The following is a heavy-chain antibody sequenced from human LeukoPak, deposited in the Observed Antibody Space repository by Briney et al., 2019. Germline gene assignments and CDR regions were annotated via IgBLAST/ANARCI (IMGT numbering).Heavy chain of an antibody. CDR3: ASRPGYYYDSSGYQGRGAFDI. Sequence: SETLSLTCTVSGGSISSGGYYWRWIRQHPGKGLEWIGYIYYSGSTYYNPSLKSRVTISVDTSKNQFSLKLSSVTAADTAVYYCASRPGYYYDSSGYQGRGAFDIWGQGTMVTVSS. CDR2: IYYSGST. J-gene: IGHJ3*02. V-gene: IGHV4-31*03. D-gene: IGHD3-22*01. CDR1: GGSISSGGYY.